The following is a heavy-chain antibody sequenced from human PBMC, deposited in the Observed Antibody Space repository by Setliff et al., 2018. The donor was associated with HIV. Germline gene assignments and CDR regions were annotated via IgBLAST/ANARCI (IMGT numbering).Heavy chain of an antibody. CDR2: IYTSGSP. J-gene: IGHJ3*02. Sequence: SETLSLTCTVSGGSIRNYHWAWIRQPAGKGLEWIGHIYTSGSPHYKSSLTSRLTISLDTSKNQFSLKLSSVTAADTAVYYCAREDIAVASAFDIWGQGTMVTVSS. CDR3: AREDIAVASAFDI. V-gene: IGHV4-4*07. D-gene: IGHD6-19*01. CDR1: GGSIRNYH.